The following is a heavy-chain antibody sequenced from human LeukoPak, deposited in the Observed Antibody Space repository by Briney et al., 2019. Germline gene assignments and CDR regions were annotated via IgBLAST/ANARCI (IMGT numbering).Heavy chain of an antibody. D-gene: IGHD6-19*01. CDR3: ARHGSIAVAGSQNYYGMDV. CDR1: GYSFTGYW. CDR2: IYPGDSDT. V-gene: IGHV5-51*01. Sequence: PGESLKISCKGSGYSFTGYWIGWVRQMPGKGLEWMGIIYPGDSDTRYSPSFQGQVTISADKSISTAYLQWSSLKASDTAMYYCARHGSIAVAGSQNYYGMDVWGQGTTVTVSS. J-gene: IGHJ6*02.